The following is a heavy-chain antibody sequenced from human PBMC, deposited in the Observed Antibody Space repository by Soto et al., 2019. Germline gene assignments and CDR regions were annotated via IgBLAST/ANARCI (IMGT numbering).Heavy chain of an antibody. CDR3: ARFDPIVVVMFY. D-gene: IGHD3-22*01. V-gene: IGHV1-18*01. Sequence: QVQLVQSGAEVKKPGASVKVSCKASGYTFTSYGISWVRQAPGQGLEWMGWISAYNGNTNYAQKLQGRXXEXTXXSTSTAYMELRSLRSDDTAVYYCARFDPIVVVMFYWGQGTLVTVSS. CDR2: ISAYNGNT. J-gene: IGHJ4*02. CDR1: GYTFTSYG.